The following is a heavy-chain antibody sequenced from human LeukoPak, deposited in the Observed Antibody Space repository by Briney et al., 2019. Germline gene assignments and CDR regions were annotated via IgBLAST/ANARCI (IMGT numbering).Heavy chain of an antibody. CDR2: IYYSGST. V-gene: IGHV4-39*01. Sequence: SETLSLTCTVSGGSISSSSYYWGWIRQPPGKGLEWIGSIYYSGSTYYNPSLKSRVTISVDTSKNQFSLKLSSVTAADTAVYYRARRGPAGAFDIWGQGTMVTVSS. J-gene: IGHJ3*02. CDR1: GGSISSSSYY. D-gene: IGHD3-10*01. CDR3: ARRGPAGAFDI.